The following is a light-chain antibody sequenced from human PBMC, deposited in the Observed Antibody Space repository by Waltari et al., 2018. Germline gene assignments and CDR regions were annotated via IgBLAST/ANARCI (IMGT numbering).Light chain of an antibody. Sequence: QLVLTQSPSASASLGASVKLTCTLSSGHSSNVIAWHQQQPEKGPRYLMKVNSDGSHSKGDDIPDRFSGSCSGAVRYLTISSLQSEDEADYYGQTGGHGTWVFGGGTKLTVL. CDR1: SGHSSNV. J-gene: IGLJ3*02. CDR3: QTGGHGTWV. CDR2: VNSDGSH. V-gene: IGLV4-69*01.